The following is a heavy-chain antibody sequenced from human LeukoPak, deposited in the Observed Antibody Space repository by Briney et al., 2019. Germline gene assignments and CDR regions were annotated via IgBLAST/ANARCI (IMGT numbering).Heavy chain of an antibody. CDR1: GFTFSSYW. Sequence: GGSLRLSCAASGFTFSSYWMSWVRQAPGKGLEWVANIKQDGSEKYYVDSVKGRFTISRDNSKNSLYLQMNSLRTEDTAFYYCAKDIANDGAFDIWGQGTMVTVSS. J-gene: IGHJ3*02. CDR3: AKDIANDGAFDI. CDR2: IKQDGSEK. D-gene: IGHD6-13*01. V-gene: IGHV3-7*03.